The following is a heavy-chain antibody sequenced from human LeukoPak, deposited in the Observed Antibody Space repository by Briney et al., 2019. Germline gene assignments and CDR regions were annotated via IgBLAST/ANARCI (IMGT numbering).Heavy chain of an antibody. D-gene: IGHD2-2*02. CDR2: ITPNSGGT. CDR1: GYTFTAYY. V-gene: IGHV1-2*02. J-gene: IGHJ5*02. CDR3: ARGFRLSAIEDWFDP. Sequence: ASVRVSCKASGYTFTAYYVHWVRQAPGQGLEWMGWITPNSGGTKYAQKFQGRVTMTRDTSISTAYMELSGLRSDDTAVYYCARGFRLSAIEDWFDPWGQGTLVTVSS.